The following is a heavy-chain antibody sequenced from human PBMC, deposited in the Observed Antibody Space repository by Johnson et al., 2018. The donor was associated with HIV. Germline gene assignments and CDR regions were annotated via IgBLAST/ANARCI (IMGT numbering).Heavy chain of an antibody. D-gene: IGHD3-16*01. CDR3: ASLIWGGGFDI. V-gene: IGHV3-7*02. Sequence: VQLVESGGGLVQPGGSLRLSCAASGFTFSSYDMHWVRQATGKGLEWVAKIKQDGSEKYYVDSVKGRFTISRDNAKNSLYLQMNSLRAEDTAVYYCASLIWGGGFDIWGQGTMVTVSS. CDR1: GFTFSSYD. CDR2: IKQDGSEK. J-gene: IGHJ3*02.